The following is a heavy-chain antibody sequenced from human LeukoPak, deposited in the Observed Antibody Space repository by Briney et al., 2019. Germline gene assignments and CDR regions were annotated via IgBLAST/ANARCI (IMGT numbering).Heavy chain of an antibody. Sequence: ASVKVSCKASGYTFTNYGISWVRQAPGQGLEWMGWISGYNGNTDYAQKIQGRVTMTTDTSTRTAYMELRSLRADDTAVYYCARGSMVRGVIIVKGDDAFDIWGQGTVVTVSS. CDR1: GYTFTNYG. CDR2: ISGYNGNT. D-gene: IGHD3-10*01. J-gene: IGHJ3*02. CDR3: ARGSMVRGVIIVKGDDAFDI. V-gene: IGHV1-18*01.